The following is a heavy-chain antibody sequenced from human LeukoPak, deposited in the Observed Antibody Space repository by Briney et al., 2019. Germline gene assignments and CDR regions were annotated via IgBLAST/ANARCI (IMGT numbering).Heavy chain of an antibody. V-gene: IGHV4-38-2*02. J-gene: IGHJ6*03. Sequence: SETLSLTCTVSGYSISSGYYWGWIRQPPGKGLEWIGSIYYSGSTYYNPSLKSRVTISVDTSKNQFSLKLSSVTAADTAVYYCARVGAAAGTYYYYYYMDVWGKGTTVTVSS. D-gene: IGHD6-13*01. CDR2: IYYSGST. CDR3: ARVGAAAGTYYYYYYMDV. CDR1: GYSISSGYY.